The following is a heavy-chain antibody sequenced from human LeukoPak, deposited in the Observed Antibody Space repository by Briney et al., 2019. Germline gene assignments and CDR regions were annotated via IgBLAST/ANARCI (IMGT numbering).Heavy chain of an antibody. CDR2: IGTGGDT. V-gene: IGHV3-13*01. CDR3: AREINERPGGSYIGAFDI. Sequence: GGSLRLSCAASGFTFSNYDFHWVRQATGKGLEWVSAIGTGGDTYYLDSVKGRFTISRDNAKNSLYLQMDSLRAGDTSVYYCAREINERPGGSYIGAFDIWGQGTLVTVSS. CDR1: GFTFSNYD. J-gene: IGHJ4*02. D-gene: IGHD1-26*01.